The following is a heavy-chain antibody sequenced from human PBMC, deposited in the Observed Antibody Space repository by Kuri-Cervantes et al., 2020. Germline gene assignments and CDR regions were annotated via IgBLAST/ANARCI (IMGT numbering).Heavy chain of an antibody. V-gene: IGHV3-23*01. CDR2: ISGSGGST. J-gene: IGHJ6*02. Sequence: GESLKISCAASGFTFSSYAMGWVRQAPGKGLEWVSAISGSGGSTYYADSVKGRFTISRDNSKNTLYLQMNSLRAEDTAVYYCAKDSSSSWSGYYYYYYGMDVWGQGTTVTVSS. D-gene: IGHD6-13*01. CDR1: GFTFSSYA. CDR3: AKDSSSSWSGYYYYYYGMDV.